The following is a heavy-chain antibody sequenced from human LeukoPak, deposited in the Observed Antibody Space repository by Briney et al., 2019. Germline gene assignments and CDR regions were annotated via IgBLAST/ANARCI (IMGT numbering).Heavy chain of an antibody. Sequence: GSLKLSCAASGFPLRDYYLDWVRQAPGKGVEWLGRTRNKANSYTTEYAASVKGRVTISRDASKSSLYLQMNSLKAEDTAMYYCSRALYYDRSTYCNDYWGQGTLVTVSS. J-gene: IGHJ4*02. D-gene: IGHD3-22*01. CDR3: SRALYYDRSTYCNDY. V-gene: IGHV3-72*01. CDR1: GFPLRDYY. CDR2: TRNKANSYTT.